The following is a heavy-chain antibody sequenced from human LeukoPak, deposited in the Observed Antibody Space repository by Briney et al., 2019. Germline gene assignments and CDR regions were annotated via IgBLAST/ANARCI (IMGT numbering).Heavy chain of an antibody. Sequence: GRSLRLSCAASGFTFSSYGMHWVRQAPGKGLEWVAVISYDGSNKYYADSVKGRFTISRDNSKNTLYLQMNSLRAEDTAVYYFAKAGAGRVYWGQGTRVTVSS. CDR3: AKAGAGRVY. J-gene: IGHJ4*02. CDR2: ISYDGSNK. CDR1: GFTFSSYG. D-gene: IGHD1-26*01. V-gene: IGHV3-30*18.